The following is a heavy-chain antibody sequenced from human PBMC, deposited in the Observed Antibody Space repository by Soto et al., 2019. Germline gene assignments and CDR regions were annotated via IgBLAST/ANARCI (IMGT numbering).Heavy chain of an antibody. D-gene: IGHD5-18*01. CDR2: ISYDGSNK. J-gene: IGHJ4*02. V-gene: IGHV3-30*18. CDR3: AKDLGDTAMAVSGY. CDR1: GFTFSSYG. Sequence: GGSLRLSCAASGFTFSSYGMHWVRQAPGKGLEWVAVISYDGSNKYYADSVKGRFTISRDNSKNTLYLQMNSLRAEDTAVYYCAKDLGDTAMAVSGYWGQGTLVTVSS.